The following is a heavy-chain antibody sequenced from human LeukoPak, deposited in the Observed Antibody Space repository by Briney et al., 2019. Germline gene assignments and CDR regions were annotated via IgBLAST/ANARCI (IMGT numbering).Heavy chain of an antibody. Sequence: SAKVSCKASGFTFTSSAMQWVRQARGQRLEWIGWIVVGSGNTNYAQKFQERVTITRDMSTSTAYMELSSLRSEDTAVYYCAADNPNYYGSGRTYYYYYGMDVWGQGTTVTVSS. CDR1: GFTFTSSA. CDR3: AADNPNYYGSGRTYYYYYGMDV. CDR2: IVVGSGNT. D-gene: IGHD3-10*01. V-gene: IGHV1-58*02. J-gene: IGHJ6*02.